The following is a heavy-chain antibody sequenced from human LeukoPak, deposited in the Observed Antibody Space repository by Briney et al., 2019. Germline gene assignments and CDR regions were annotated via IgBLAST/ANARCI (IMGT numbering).Heavy chain of an antibody. D-gene: IGHD6-19*01. J-gene: IGHJ4*02. Sequence: GGSLRLSCAVAGFNFTSYWMSWVRQAPGKGLEWVANIKQDGSEKYYVDSVKGRFTISRDNAKNSLYLEMNSLTAEDTAVYYCARDRSVAGTVDYWGQGTLVTVSS. CDR1: GFNFTSYW. CDR3: ARDRSVAGTVDY. V-gene: IGHV3-7*01. CDR2: IKQDGSEK.